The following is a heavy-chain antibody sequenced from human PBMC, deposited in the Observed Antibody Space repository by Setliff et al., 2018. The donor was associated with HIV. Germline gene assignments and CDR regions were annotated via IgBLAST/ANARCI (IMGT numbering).Heavy chain of an antibody. Sequence: SETLSLTCTASGGSISSYYWSWIRQPPGKGLEWIGYIYYSGSTNYNPSLKSRVTISVDTSKNQFSLKLSSVTAADTAVYYCARQLGVIDYWGQGTLVTVSS. D-gene: IGHD7-27*01. V-gene: IGHV4-59*08. CDR3: ARQLGVIDY. CDR1: GGSISSYY. CDR2: IYYSGST. J-gene: IGHJ4*02.